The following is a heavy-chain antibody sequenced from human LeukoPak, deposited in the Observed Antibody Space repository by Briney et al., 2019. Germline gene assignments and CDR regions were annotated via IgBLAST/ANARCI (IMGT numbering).Heavy chain of an antibody. V-gene: IGHV3-48*01. J-gene: IGHJ4*02. Sequence: GSLRLSCAASGFTFSSYSMNWVRQAPGKGREWVSHISSSSSTIYYADSVKGRFTISRDNAKNSLYLQMNSLRAEDTAVYYCARAGFTFSDYFGSFFDYWGQGTLVTVSS. CDR3: ARAGFTFSDYFGSFFDY. CDR1: GFTFSSYS. CDR2: ISSSSSTI. D-gene: IGHD3-10*01.